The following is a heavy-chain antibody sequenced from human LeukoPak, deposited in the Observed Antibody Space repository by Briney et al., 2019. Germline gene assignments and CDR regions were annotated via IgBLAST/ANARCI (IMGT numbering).Heavy chain of an antibody. J-gene: IGHJ4*02. V-gene: IGHV1-18*01. D-gene: IGHD1-26*01. CDR2: ISTYSGNT. CDR1: GYTFTIYG. CDR3: ARDEGSYGPLYFDY. Sequence: ASVKVSCKASGYTFTIYGISWVRQAPGQGLEWMGWISTYSGNTNYAQKLQGRVTMTRDTSTSTAYMELRSLRSDDTAVYYCARDEGSYGPLYFDYWGQGTLVPVSS.